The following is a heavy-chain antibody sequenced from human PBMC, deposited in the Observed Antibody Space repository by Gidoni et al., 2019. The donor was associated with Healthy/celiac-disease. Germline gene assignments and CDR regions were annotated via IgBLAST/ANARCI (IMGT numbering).Heavy chain of an antibody. Sequence: QAPGKGLEWVSVMYSGGSTDYADSVKGSFTISRDNSKNTRYLQMNSLSAEATAVYYCARVDRGYYGSGSYYYFDYWGQGTLVTVSS. V-gene: IGHV3-66*01. CDR3: ARVDRGYYGSGSYYYFDY. J-gene: IGHJ4*02. D-gene: IGHD3-10*01. CDR2: MYSGGST.